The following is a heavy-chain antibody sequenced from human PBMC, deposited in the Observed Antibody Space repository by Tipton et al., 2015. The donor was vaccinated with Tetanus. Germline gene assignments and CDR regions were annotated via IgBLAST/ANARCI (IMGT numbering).Heavy chain of an antibody. CDR1: GFTFSSYW. J-gene: IGHJ5*01. D-gene: IGHD3-22*01. Sequence: GSLRLSCAASGFTFSSYWMHWVRQAPGKGLVWVSRINSDGSTTTYADSVKGRFTISRDNAKNTLYLQMNSLRAEDTAVYYCARDCYDSSGSVFDSWGQGTRVTVSS. CDR3: ARDCYDSSGSVFDS. V-gene: IGHV3-74*01. CDR2: INSDGSTT.